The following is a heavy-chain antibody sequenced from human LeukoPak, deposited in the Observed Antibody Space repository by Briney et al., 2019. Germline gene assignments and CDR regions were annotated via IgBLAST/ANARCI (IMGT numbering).Heavy chain of an antibody. V-gene: IGHV3-21*01. CDR3: ARGYFREDYFDY. CDR2: ISSSSSYI. CDR1: GFSFSSYS. D-gene: IGHD3-9*01. J-gene: IGHJ4*02. Sequence: GGSLRLSCAASGFSFSSYSMNWVLQAPGKGLEWVSSISSSSSYIYYADSVKGRFTISRDNAKNSLYLQMNSLRAEDTAVYYCARGYFREDYFDYWGQGTLVTVSS.